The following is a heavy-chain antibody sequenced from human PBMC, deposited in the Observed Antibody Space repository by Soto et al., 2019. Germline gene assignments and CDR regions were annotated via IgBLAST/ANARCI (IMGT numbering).Heavy chain of an antibody. CDR1: GFTFSSYG. Sequence: PGGSLRLSCAASGFTFSSYGLHWVRPAPGKGLEWVAVISYDGSNKYYADSVKGRFTISRDNSKNTLYLQMNSLRAEDTAVYYCAKDLGGDRDPPYRSSPSWIDPRCQGTLVPVSS. V-gene: IGHV3-30*18. D-gene: IGHD6-6*01. CDR2: ISYDGSNK. J-gene: IGHJ5*02. CDR3: AKDLGGDRDPPYRSSPSWIDP.